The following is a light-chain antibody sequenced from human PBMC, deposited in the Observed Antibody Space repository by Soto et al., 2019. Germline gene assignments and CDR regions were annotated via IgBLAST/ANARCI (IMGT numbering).Light chain of an antibody. CDR1: QGISNY. CDR3: QKYNSAPSFT. V-gene: IGKV1-27*01. J-gene: IGKJ3*01. CDR2: AAS. Sequence: DIQMTQSPSSLSASVGDRVTITCRASQGISNYLAWYQQKPGKVPKLLIYAASTLQSGVPSRFSGSGSGTDFTLTSGSLQAEDVATYYCQKYNSAPSFTFGPGTKVDIK.